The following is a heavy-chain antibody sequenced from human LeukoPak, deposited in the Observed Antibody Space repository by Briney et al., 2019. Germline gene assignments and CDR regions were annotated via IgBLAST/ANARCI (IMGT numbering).Heavy chain of an antibody. J-gene: IGHJ3*02. Sequence: PGGSLRLSCAASGFTLNIFTMTWVRQAPGKGLEWVSSIGSSSRYIYYADSLKGRFTISRDNDNNSVYLQMNSLRAEDTAVYYCARDCSSSAVDIWGQGTMVTVSS. CDR1: GFTLNIFT. D-gene: IGHD2-15*01. CDR3: ARDCSSSAVDI. V-gene: IGHV3-21*01. CDR2: IGSSSRYI.